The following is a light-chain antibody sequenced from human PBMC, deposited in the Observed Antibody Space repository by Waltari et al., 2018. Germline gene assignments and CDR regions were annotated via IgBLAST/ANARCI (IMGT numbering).Light chain of an antibody. CDR1: ESVDRNY. CDR2: GAS. J-gene: IGKJ5*01. Sequence: EIVLTQSPGTLSFSPGERATLSCRASESVDRNYLAWYQQKPGQAPRPLIYGASSRATGIPVSFSGSGSGTNFTLTINRLEPEDFAVYYCQQYGSSPITFGQGTRLEIK. V-gene: IGKV3-20*01. CDR3: QQYGSSPIT.